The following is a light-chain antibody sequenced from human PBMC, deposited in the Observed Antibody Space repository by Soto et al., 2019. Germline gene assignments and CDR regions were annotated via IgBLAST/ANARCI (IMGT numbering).Light chain of an antibody. V-gene: IGKV3-15*01. CDR2: GAS. Sequence: EIVMTQSPATLSVSPGERATLSCRASQSLRSNLAWYQQKPGQAPRLLIYGASTRATGIPARFSGSGSGTEFTLTISSLQSEDFTVYYCQQHNNWPLTFGGGTKVEIK. CDR1: QSLRSN. J-gene: IGKJ4*01. CDR3: QQHNNWPLT.